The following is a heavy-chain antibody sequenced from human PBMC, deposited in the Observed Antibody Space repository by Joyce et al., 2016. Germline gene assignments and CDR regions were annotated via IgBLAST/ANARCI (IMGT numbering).Heavy chain of an antibody. CDR3: AKILTATYSSGWFLDY. CDR1: GLTLSNYG. D-gene: IGHD6-25*01. J-gene: IGHJ4*02. V-gene: IGHV3-30*18. CDR2: ISYDGIYK. Sequence: QVQLVESGGGVVQPGRSLRLSCAASGLTLSNYGVHWVRQAPGKVLEWVAVISYDGIYKYYADSVKGRFNISRENSKNTVFLEMNSLRTEDTAVYYCAKILTATYSSGWFLDYWGQGTLVTVSS.